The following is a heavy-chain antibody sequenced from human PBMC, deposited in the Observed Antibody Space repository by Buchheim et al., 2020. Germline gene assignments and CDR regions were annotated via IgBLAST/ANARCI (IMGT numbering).Heavy chain of an antibody. CDR3: ARALEYSSSSPFGAYYYGMDV. CDR1: GFTFSSYS. V-gene: IGHV3-21*01. J-gene: IGHJ6*02. D-gene: IGHD6-6*01. Sequence: EVQLVESGGGLVKPGGSLRLSCAASGFTFSSYSMNWVRQAPGKGLEWVSSISSSSSYIYYADSVKGRFTISRDNAKNSLYLQMNSLRAEDTAVYYCARALEYSSSSPFGAYYYGMDVWGQGTT. CDR2: ISSSSSYI.